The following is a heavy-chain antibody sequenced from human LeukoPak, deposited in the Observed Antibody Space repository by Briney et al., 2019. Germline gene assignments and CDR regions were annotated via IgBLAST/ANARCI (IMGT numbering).Heavy chain of an antibody. CDR1: GGSISSGDYY. V-gene: IGHV4-30-4*08. CDR2: IDYSRSS. D-gene: IGHD3-22*01. J-gene: IGHJ3*02. CDR3: ASPNPVYDSSCCVTAFDI. Sequence: SQTLSLTCTVSGGSISSGDYYWRWLRQPPGKGLEGRGYIDYSRSSYYNPSIKGRVTISVDTSKNQFSLTLSSVTAADTAEYYCASPNPVYDSSCCVTAFDIWGKGTMVTVSS.